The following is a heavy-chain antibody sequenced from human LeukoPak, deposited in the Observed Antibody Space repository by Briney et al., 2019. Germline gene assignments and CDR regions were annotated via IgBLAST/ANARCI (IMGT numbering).Heavy chain of an antibody. Sequence: PGGSLRLSCAASGFIFSNYWMTWVRHAPGKGLEWVATIKQDGGEKYYVDSVKGRFTISRDNAKNSLSLQMSSLRAEDTAVYYCARVAPIEADILTGMYVTAFDYWGQGTLVTVSS. V-gene: IGHV3-7*03. CDR3: ARVAPIEADILTGMYVTAFDY. CDR1: GFIFSNYW. D-gene: IGHD3-9*01. CDR2: IKQDGGEK. J-gene: IGHJ4*02.